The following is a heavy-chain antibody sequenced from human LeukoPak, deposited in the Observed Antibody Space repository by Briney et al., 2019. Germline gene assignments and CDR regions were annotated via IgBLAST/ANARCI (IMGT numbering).Heavy chain of an antibody. CDR1: GYTFTGYY. D-gene: IGHD3-10*01. J-gene: IGHJ5*02. CDR2: INPNSGGT. CDR3: ASLGGYYPNWGFDP. Sequence: ASVKVSCKASGYTFTGYYMHWVRQAPGQGLEWMGWINPNSGGTNYAQKFQGRATMTRDTSISTAYMELSRLRSDDTAVYYCASLGGYYPNWGFDPWGQGTLVTVSS. V-gene: IGHV1-2*02.